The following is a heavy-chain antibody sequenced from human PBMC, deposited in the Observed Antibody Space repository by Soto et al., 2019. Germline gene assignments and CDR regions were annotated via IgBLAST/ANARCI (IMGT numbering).Heavy chain of an antibody. V-gene: IGHV3-15*01. J-gene: IGHJ6*02. CDR1: GFTFSNAW. CDR3: TTDPIACGLVECYYYYYGMDV. Sequence: EVQLVESGGGLVKPGGSLRLSCAASGFTFSNAWMSWVRQAPGKGLEWVDRIKSKTDGGTTDYAAPVKGRFTISRDDSKNTLYLQMNRLKTEDTAVYYCTTDPIACGLVECYYYYYGMDVWGQGTTVTVSS. CDR2: IKSKTDGGTT. D-gene: IGHD6-19*01.